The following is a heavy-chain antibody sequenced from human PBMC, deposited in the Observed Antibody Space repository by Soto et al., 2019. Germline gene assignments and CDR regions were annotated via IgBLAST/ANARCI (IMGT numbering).Heavy chain of an antibody. V-gene: IGHV3-23*01. Sequence: PGGSLRLSCAASGFTFSSYAMSWVRQAPGKGLEWVSGISASGDSTNYADSVMGRFTISRDNSKNTLYLQMNSLGAEDTAIYYCAKVNTIFGVLLFSSAYYFGMDVWGQGTTVTVSS. J-gene: IGHJ6*02. CDR2: ISASGDST. CDR3: AKVNTIFGVLLFSSAYYFGMDV. CDR1: GFTFSSYA. D-gene: IGHD3-3*01.